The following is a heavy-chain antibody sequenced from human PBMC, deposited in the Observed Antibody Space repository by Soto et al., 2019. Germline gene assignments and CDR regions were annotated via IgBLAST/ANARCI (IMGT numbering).Heavy chain of an antibody. CDR2: IYHSGST. CDR3: ARDLAVTTIPAYYYGMDV. V-gene: IGHV4-4*02. D-gene: IGHD4-17*01. Sequence: SETLSLTCAVSGGSISSSNWWSWVRQPPGKGLEWIGEIYHSGSTNYNPSLKSRVTISVDKSKNQFSLKLSSVTAADTAVYYCARDLAVTTIPAYYYGMDVWGQGTTVTVSS. CDR1: GGSISSSNW. J-gene: IGHJ6*02.